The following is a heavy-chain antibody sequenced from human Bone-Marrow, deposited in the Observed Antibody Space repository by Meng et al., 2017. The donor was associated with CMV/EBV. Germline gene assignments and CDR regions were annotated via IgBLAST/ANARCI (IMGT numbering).Heavy chain of an antibody. J-gene: IGHJ4*02. CDR3: AKDFSLRFLEWLPQD. CDR2: ISWDGGST. CDR1: GFTFDDYT. V-gene: IGHV3-43*01. Sequence: GESLKISCAASGFTFDDYTMHWVRQAPGKGLEWVSLISWDGGSTYYADSVKGRFTISRDNSKNSLYLQMNSLRTEDTALYYCAKDFSLRFLEWLPQDWVQGTLVTVSS. D-gene: IGHD3-3*01.